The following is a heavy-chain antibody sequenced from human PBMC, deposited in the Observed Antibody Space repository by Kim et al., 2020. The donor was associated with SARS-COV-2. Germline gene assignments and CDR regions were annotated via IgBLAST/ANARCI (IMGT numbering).Heavy chain of an antibody. J-gene: IGHJ3*01. CDR1: GFTFSSFP. Sequence: GGSLRLSCEASGFTFSSFPMSWVRQAPGKGLEWVSGTNGGGEITYYADSVKGRFIISRDNSKNTLFLQINSLRADDTAIYYCAKDGGYISNWDTGALDHWGQGTVVTVSS. D-gene: IGHD6-13*01. CDR3: AKDGGYISNWDTGALDH. CDR2: TNGGGEIT. V-gene: IGHV3-23*01.